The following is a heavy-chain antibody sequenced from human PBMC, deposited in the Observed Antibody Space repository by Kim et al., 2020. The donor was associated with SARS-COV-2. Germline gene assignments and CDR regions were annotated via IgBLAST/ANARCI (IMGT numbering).Heavy chain of an antibody. V-gene: IGHV1-3*01. J-gene: IGHJ4*02. CDR2: VNGGNGKT. CDR1: GYTFTTSA. D-gene: IGHD4-17*01. Sequence: ASVKVSCKASGYTFTTSAVHWLRQAPGQRLEWMGWVNGGNGKTKYSQKFQGRVTITRDTSASTAYMELSSLRSEDTAVYYCATTAAYGDYDFDYWGQGTLVTVSS. CDR3: ATTAAYGDYDFDY.